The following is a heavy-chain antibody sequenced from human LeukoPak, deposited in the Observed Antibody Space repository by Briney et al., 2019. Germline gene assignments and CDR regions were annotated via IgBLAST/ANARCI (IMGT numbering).Heavy chain of an antibody. Sequence: PGGSLRLSCAASGFAFSTYSMNWVRQVPGKGLEWVSSITSTSSYIYYADSVKGRFTISRDNAKNSLYLQMNTLRAEDTAVYYCARVAGGSHHFDYWGQGTLVTVSS. J-gene: IGHJ4*02. D-gene: IGHD1-26*01. CDR3: ARVAGGSHHFDY. CDR2: ITSTSSYI. CDR1: GFAFSTYS. V-gene: IGHV3-21*01.